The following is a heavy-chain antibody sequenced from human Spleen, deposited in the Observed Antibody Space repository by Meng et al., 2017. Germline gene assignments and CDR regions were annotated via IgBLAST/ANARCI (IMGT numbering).Heavy chain of an antibody. J-gene: IGHJ5*02. CDR1: GFSFSSYA. CDR2: LSGGGFTT. Sequence: ETLSLTCAASGFSFSSYAMSWVRHAPGKGLEWVSALSGGGFTTYYADSVKGRFAISRDNSKDTLFLQMNTLRGGDTAVYYCAKDPDYDFWSGYRFDPWGQGTLVTVSS. CDR3: AKDPDYDFWSGYRFDP. D-gene: IGHD3-3*01. V-gene: IGHV3-23*01.